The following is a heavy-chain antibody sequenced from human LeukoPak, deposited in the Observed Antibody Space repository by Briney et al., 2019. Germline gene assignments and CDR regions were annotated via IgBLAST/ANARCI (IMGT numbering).Heavy chain of an antibody. CDR2: INHSGST. CDR1: GGSFSGYY. V-gene: IGHV4-34*01. Sequence: SETLSLTCAVYGGSFSGYYWSWIRQPPGKGLEWIGEINHSGSTNYNPSLKSRVTISVDTSKNQFSLKLSSVTAADTAVYYCVRSGGYYETFDYWGQGTLVTVSS. D-gene: IGHD1-26*01. CDR3: VRSGGYYETFDY. J-gene: IGHJ4*02.